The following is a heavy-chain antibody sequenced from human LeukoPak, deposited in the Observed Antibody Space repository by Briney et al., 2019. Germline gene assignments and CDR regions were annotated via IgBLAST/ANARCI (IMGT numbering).Heavy chain of an antibody. Sequence: GGSLRLSCAASGFTFSSHSMNWVRQAPRQGMEWVSSSSSSSSCIYYVKTVKGRFTISRDNAKTPLYLQMTGRRAEGTAVYYRARGWLLRYDAFDIWAKGQWSPSLQ. J-gene: IGHJ3*02. CDR2: SSSSSSCI. CDR3: ARGWLLRYDAFDI. V-gene: IGHV3-21*01. CDR1: GFTFSSHS. D-gene: IGHD3-22*01.